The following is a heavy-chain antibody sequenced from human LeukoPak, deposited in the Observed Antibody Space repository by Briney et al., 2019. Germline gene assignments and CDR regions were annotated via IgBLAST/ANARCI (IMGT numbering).Heavy chain of an antibody. CDR2: LNPNSGGT. D-gene: IGHD3-16*01. Sequence: ASVKVSCKASGYTFTGYYMHWVRQAPGPGLEWVGRLNPNSGGTNYAQKFQGRVTMTRDPSISTAYMELSRLRSDDTAVYYCAREGAYLNAFDIWGQGTMVTVSS. V-gene: IGHV1-2*06. J-gene: IGHJ3*02. CDR3: AREGAYLNAFDI. CDR1: GYTFTGYY.